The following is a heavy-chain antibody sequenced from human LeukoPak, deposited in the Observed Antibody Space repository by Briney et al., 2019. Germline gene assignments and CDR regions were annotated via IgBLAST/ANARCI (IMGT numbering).Heavy chain of an antibody. CDR3: ARAEPNSPYDH. Sequence: GGSLRLSCAASGLTLSGYAMHWVRQAPGKGLEWVSSIDTTSNYIYYADSVKGRFTISRDNARNSLYLQMNSLTADDTAVYYCARAEPNSPYDHWGQGTLVTVSS. J-gene: IGHJ4*02. CDR2: IDTTSNYI. CDR1: GLTLSGYA. V-gene: IGHV3-21*01. D-gene: IGHD4-23*01.